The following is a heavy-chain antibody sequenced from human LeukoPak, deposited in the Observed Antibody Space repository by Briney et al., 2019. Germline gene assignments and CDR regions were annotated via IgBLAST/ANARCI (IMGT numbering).Heavy chain of an antibody. Sequence: PGGSLRLSCAASGFTFSSYAMSWVRQAPGKGLEWVSAISGSGGSTYYADSVKGRFTISRDNSKNTLYLQMNSLRAEDTAVYYCANDPGLDYGGTDYYYYYMGVWGKGTTVTVSS. CDR3: ANDPGLDYGGTDYYYYYMGV. V-gene: IGHV3-23*01. CDR1: GFTFSSYA. CDR2: ISGSGGST. D-gene: IGHD4-23*01. J-gene: IGHJ6*03.